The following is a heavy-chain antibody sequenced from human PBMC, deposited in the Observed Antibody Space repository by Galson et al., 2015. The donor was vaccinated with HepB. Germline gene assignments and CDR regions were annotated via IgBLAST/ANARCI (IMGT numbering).Heavy chain of an antibody. Sequence: SLRLSCAASGFTFSDYYMNWIRQAPGKGLEWVSYISSSGSTIYYADSVKGRFTIYRDNAKSSLYLHVNGLRAEDTAVYYCARERSGGAYYYDSSGYSSWGQGTLVTVSS. D-gene: IGHD3-22*01. CDR2: ISSSGSTI. J-gene: IGHJ5*02. V-gene: IGHV3-11*01. CDR1: GFTFSDYY. CDR3: ARERSGGAYYYDSSGYSS.